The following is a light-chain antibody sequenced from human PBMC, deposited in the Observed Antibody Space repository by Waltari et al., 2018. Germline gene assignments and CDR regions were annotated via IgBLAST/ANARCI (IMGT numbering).Light chain of an antibody. Sequence: EIVLTQSPATLSLSPGETATLPSRASQSVSTYLAWYQQKPGQAPRLLIYDASNRATGIPTRFSGSGSGTDFTFTISSLEPEDFAVYCCQQRSNWPPNFGQGTRLEIK. J-gene: IGKJ5*01. CDR3: QQRSNWPPN. V-gene: IGKV3-11*01. CDR2: DAS. CDR1: QSVSTY.